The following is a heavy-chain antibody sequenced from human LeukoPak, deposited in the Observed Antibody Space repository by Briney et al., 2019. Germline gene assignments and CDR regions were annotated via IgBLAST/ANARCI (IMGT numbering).Heavy chain of an antibody. V-gene: IGHV3-30*03. J-gene: IGHJ5*02. CDR3: TREGMGATFSAWFDP. CDR2: ISSDGSID. CDR1: GFTFSTYG. D-gene: IGHD1-26*01. Sequence: GGSLRLSCAASGFTFSTYGMHWVRQAPGKGLEWVAVISSDGSIDYYADSVRGRFTVSRDNSKNTMYLQVNSLRAEDTAVYYCTREGMGATFSAWFDPWGQGTLVTVSS.